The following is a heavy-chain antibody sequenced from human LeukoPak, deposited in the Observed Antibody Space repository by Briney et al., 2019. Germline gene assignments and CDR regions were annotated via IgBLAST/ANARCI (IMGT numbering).Heavy chain of an antibody. CDR2: IWYDGSNK. D-gene: IGHD6-19*01. J-gene: IGHJ4*02. Sequence: GGSLRLSCAASGFTFSSYGMHWVRQAPGKGLEWVAVIWYDGSNKYYADSVKGRFTISGDNSKNTLYLQMNSLRAEDTAVYYCAKDGDSSGWPYYFDYWGQGTLVTVSS. CDR3: AKDGDSSGWPYYFDY. CDR1: GFTFSSYG. V-gene: IGHV3-33*06.